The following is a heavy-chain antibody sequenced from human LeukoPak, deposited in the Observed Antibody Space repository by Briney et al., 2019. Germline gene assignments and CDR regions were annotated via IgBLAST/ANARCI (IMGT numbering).Heavy chain of an antibody. Sequence: GRSLRLSCAASGFTFDDYAMHWVRQAPGKGLEWVSGISWNSGSIGYADSVKGRFTISRDNAKNSLYLQMNSLRAEDTAVFYCAKDQGVVFGYFDNWGQGTLVTVSS. CDR3: AKDQGVVFGYFDN. CDR2: ISWNSGSI. D-gene: IGHD3-3*01. J-gene: IGHJ4*02. V-gene: IGHV3-9*01. CDR1: GFTFDDYA.